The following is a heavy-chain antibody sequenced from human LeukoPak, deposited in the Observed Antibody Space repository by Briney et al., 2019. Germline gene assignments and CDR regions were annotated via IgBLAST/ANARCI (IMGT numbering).Heavy chain of an antibody. V-gene: IGHV4-39*01. Sequence: SETLSLTCTVSGGSISTSNYYWGWIRQPPGKGLEWIGNVFYSGSTYYSPSLRSRVTISVDTSKNQFSLNLSSVTAADTAVYYCASRQYCSGGSCYGLGDAFDIWGQGTMVTVSS. J-gene: IGHJ3*02. CDR1: GGSISTSNYY. CDR3: ASRQYCSGGSCYGLGDAFDI. CDR2: VFYSGST. D-gene: IGHD2-15*01.